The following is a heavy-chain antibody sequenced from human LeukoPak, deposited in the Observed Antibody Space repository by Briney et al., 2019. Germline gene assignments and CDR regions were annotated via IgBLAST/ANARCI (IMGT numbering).Heavy chain of an antibody. Sequence: PSETLSLTCIVSGGSISSSSYYWGWIRQPPGKGLEWIGSIYYSGSTYYNPSLKSRVTISVDTSKNQFSLKLSSVTAADTAVYYCARGGWYGPFDYWGQGTLVTVSS. J-gene: IGHJ4*02. V-gene: IGHV4-39*07. CDR3: ARGGWYGPFDY. CDR1: GGSISSSSYY. CDR2: IYYSGST. D-gene: IGHD2-15*01.